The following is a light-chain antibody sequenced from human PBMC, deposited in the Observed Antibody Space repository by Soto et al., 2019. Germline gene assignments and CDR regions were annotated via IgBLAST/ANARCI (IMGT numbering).Light chain of an antibody. Sequence: DIQMTQSPSTLSASVGDRVTITCRASQSISSWLAWYQQKPGKAPKLLIYKASSLESVVPSRFSGSGSGTEFTLTISSLQPYDFATYYCQQYNSYSPWTFGQGTKVDIK. J-gene: IGKJ1*01. V-gene: IGKV1-5*03. CDR2: KAS. CDR3: QQYNSYSPWT. CDR1: QSISSW.